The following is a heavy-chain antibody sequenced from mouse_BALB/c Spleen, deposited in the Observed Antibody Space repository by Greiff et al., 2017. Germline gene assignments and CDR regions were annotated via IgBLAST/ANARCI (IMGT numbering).Heavy chain of an antibody. CDR2: IWAGGST. CDR3: ARDDYGNYWYFDV. D-gene: IGHD2-1*01. V-gene: IGHV2-9*02. J-gene: IGHJ1*01. CDR1: GFSLTSYG. Sequence: VQRVESGPGLVAPSQSLSITCTVSGFSLTSYGVHWVRQPPGKGLEWLGVIWAGGSTNYNSALMSRLSISKDNSKSQVFLKMNSLQTDDTAMYYCARDDYGNYWYFDVWGAGTTVTVSS.